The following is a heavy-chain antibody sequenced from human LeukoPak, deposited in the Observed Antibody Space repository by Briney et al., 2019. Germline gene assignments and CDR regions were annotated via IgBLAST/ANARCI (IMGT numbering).Heavy chain of an antibody. J-gene: IGHJ4*02. Sequence: SQTLSLTCTVSGGSISSYYWSWIRQPPGKGLEWIGYIYYSGSTNYNPSLKSRVTISVDTSKNQFSLKLSSVTAADTAVYYCARERAAAGIDYWGQGTLVTVSS. CDR1: GGSISSYY. CDR3: ARERAAAGIDY. D-gene: IGHD6-13*01. V-gene: IGHV4-59*01. CDR2: IYYSGST.